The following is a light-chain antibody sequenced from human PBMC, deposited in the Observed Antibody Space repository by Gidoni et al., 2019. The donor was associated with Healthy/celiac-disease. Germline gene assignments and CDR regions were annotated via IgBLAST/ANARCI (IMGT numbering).Light chain of an antibody. CDR2: EGS. J-gene: IGLJ2*01. Sequence: QSALTQPASVSGSPGQSITISCTGTSSDVGSYNLVSWYQQHPGKAPKLMIYEGSKRPSGVSNRFSGSKSGNTASLTISGLQAEDETDYYCCSYAGSSTFFFGGGTXLTVL. CDR3: CSYAGSSTFF. CDR1: SSDVGSYNL. V-gene: IGLV2-23*03.